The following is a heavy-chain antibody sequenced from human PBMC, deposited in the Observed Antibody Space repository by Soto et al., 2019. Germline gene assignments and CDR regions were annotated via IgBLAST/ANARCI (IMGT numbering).Heavy chain of an antibody. V-gene: IGHV3-23*01. J-gene: IGHJ4*02. CDR2: ITGGGGDT. CDR1: GFTFSDYA. Sequence: EVQLLDSGGGFVQPGGSLRLSCEASGFTFSDYAMSWVRQAPGRRLEWISAITGGGGDTYYADYVKGRVTISRDNSENPLYLQMSRLRAEDTALYYWVKGSSTSRPYYFDSWGQGTLVTVSS. CDR3: VKGSSTSRPYYFDS. D-gene: IGHD2-2*01.